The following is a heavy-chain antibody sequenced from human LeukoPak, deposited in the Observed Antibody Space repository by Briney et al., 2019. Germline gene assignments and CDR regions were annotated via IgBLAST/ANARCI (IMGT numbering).Heavy chain of an antibody. CDR3: TRVDYYYNGMDV. Sequence: PGGSLRLSCAASGFTFSSYAMSWVRQAPGKGLEWVSAISGSGGSTYYADSVKGRFTISRDNSKNTLYLQMNSLRAEDTGVYYCTRVDYYYNGMDVWGQGTTVTVSS. J-gene: IGHJ6*02. D-gene: IGHD3-10*01. V-gene: IGHV3-23*01. CDR1: GFTFSSYA. CDR2: ISGSGGST.